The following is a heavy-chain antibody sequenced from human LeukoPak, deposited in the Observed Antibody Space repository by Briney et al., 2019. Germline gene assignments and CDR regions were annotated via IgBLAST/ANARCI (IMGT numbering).Heavy chain of an antibody. D-gene: IGHD6-13*01. CDR2: SHYSGSSGST. CDR3: ARVSDLAAAGTYDY. V-gene: IGHV4-59*02. Sequence: SETLSLTCTVSGGSVTSYYWSWIRQPPGKGLDWIGKSHYSGSSGSTNYNPSLKSRVTTSVDTSTNQLSLRLSSVTAADTAVYYCARVSDLAAAGTYDYWGQGTLVTVSS. CDR1: GGSVTSYY. J-gene: IGHJ4*02.